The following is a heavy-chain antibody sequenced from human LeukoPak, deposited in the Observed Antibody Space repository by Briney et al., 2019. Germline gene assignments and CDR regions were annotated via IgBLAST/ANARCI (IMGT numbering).Heavy chain of an antibody. CDR3: AKGSTYYYDSSGYYYPRDAFDI. CDR1: GFTFTNYA. J-gene: IGHJ3*02. CDR2: ISSNGDRT. Sequence: GGSLRLSCAASGFTFTNYAMHWVRQAPGKGLEYVSAISSNGDRTYYANSVKGRFTISRDNSKNTLYLQMGSLRAEDMAVYYCAKGSTYYYDSSGYYYPRDAFDIWGQGTMVTVSS. V-gene: IGHV3-64*01. D-gene: IGHD3-22*01.